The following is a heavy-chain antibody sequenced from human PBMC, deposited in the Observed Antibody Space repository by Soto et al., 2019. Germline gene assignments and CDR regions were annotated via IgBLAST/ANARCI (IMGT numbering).Heavy chain of an antibody. D-gene: IGHD2-15*01. J-gene: IGHJ5*02. CDR2: IYHSGST. V-gene: IGHV4-4*02. CDR3: ARDLKEYCSDGKCNWFDP. CDR1: GGSISSSNW. Sequence: LSLTCAVSGGSISSSNWWSWVRQPPGKGLEWIGEIYHSGSTNYNPSLKSRVAISFDASKNEISLQVRSATAADAAVYYCARDLKEYCSDGKCNWFDPWSQGTLVTVSS.